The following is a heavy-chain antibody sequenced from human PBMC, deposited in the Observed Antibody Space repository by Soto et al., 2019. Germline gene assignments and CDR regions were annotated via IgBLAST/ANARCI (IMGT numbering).Heavy chain of an antibody. CDR2: ISGSGGST. D-gene: IGHD6-13*01. J-gene: IGHJ5*02. V-gene: IGHV3-23*01. Sequence: EVKLLESGGGLVQPGGSLRLSCAASGFTFSSYAMSWVHQAPGKGLEWVSAISGSGGSTYYADSVKGRFTISRDNSKNTLYLQMNSLRAEDTAVYYCAKDLRVAAAGTGAWGQGTLVTVSS. CDR3: AKDLRVAAAGTGA. CDR1: GFTFSSYA.